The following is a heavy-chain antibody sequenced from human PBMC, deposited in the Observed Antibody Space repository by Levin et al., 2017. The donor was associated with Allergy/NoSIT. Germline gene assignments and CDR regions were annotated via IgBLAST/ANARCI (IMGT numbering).Heavy chain of an antibody. CDR2: ISSSGSTI. J-gene: IGHJ4*02. Sequence: GGSLRLSCAASGFTFSDYYMSWIRQAPGKGLEWVSYISSSGSTIYYADSVKGRFTISRDNAKNSLYLQMNSLRAEDTAVYYCARVEIVATMPFDYWGQGTLVTVSS. CDR3: ARVEIVATMPFDY. D-gene: IGHD5-12*01. V-gene: IGHV3-11*01. CDR1: GFTFSDYY.